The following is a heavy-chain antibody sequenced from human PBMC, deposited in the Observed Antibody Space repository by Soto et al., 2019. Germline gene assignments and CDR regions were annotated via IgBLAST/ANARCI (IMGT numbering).Heavy chain of an antibody. V-gene: IGHV1-24*01. CDR3: ATGGRYCSSTSCYPIDY. Sequence: ASVKVSCKVSGCTLTELSMHWVRQAPGKGLEWMGGFDPEDGETIYAQKFQGRVTMTEDTSTDTAYMELSSLRSEDTAVYYCATGGRYCSSTSCYPIDYWGQGTLVTVSS. D-gene: IGHD2-2*01. CDR1: GCTLTELS. J-gene: IGHJ4*02. CDR2: FDPEDGET.